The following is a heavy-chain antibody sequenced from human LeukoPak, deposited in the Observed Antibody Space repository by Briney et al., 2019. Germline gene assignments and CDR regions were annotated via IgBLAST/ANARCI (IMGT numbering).Heavy chain of an antibody. V-gene: IGHV3-30*04. CDR2: ISYDGSNK. CDR3: ATMSSVLRYFDWLNNLPDY. J-gene: IGHJ4*02. CDR1: GFTFSSYA. D-gene: IGHD3-9*01. Sequence: GGSLRLSCAASGFTFSSYAMHWVRQAPGKGLEWVAVISYDGSNKYYADSVKGRFTISRDNSKNTLYLQMNSLRAEDTAVYYCATMSSVLRYFDWLNNLPDYWGQGTLVTVSS.